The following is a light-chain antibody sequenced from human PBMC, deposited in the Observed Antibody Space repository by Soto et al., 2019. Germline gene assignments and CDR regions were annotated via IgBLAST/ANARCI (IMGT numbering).Light chain of an antibody. V-gene: IGKV1-39*01. CDR3: QQSYSTPMYT. J-gene: IGKJ2*01. CDR2: GAS. Sequence: DIQMTQSPSSLSASVGDRVTITCRASQTINNYLNWYQQRPGKAPKLLIYGASTLQSGVPSRFSGDGSGKDFTLLISSLQPEDFATYYCQQSYSTPMYTFGQGTKLEIK. CDR1: QTINNY.